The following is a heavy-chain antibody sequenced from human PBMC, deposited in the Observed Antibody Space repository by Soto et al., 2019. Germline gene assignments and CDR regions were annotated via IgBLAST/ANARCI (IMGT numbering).Heavy chain of an antibody. V-gene: IGHV3-23*01. Sequence: EVQLLESGGGLVQPGGSLRLSCAASGFTFSSYAMSWVRQAPGKGLEWVSAISGSGGSTYYADSVKGRFTISRDSSKNTLHRQMNSLRAEDTGVYYCAKEGVTTVTTYYFDYWGQGTLVTVSS. CDR1: GFTFSSYA. D-gene: IGHD4-17*01. CDR2: ISGSGGST. J-gene: IGHJ4*02. CDR3: AKEGVTTVTTYYFDY.